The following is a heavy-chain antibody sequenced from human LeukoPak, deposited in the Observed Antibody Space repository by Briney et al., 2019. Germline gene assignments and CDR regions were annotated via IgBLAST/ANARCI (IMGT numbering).Heavy chain of an antibody. D-gene: IGHD4-17*01. Sequence: GGSLRLSCAASGFTFSSYGMHWVCQAPGKGLEWAAVILYVGSNKYYADSVKGRFTISRDNSKNTLYLQMNSLRAENTAVYYCARASTTVPNLLDNWGQGTLVTVSS. J-gene: IGHJ4*02. CDR2: ILYVGSNK. CDR1: GFTFSSYG. CDR3: ARASTTVPNLLDN. V-gene: IGHV3-30*03.